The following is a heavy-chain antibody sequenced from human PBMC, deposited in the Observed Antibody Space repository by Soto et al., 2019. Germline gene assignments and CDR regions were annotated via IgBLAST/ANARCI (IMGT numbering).Heavy chain of an antibody. CDR2: ISSSSSTI. V-gene: IGHV3-48*02. Sequence: PGGSLRLSCAASGFTFSSYSMNWVRQAPGKGLEWVSYISSSSSTIYYADSVKGRFTISRDNAKNSLYLQMNCLRDEDTAVYYCARGTSHPDYWGQGTLVTVSS. J-gene: IGHJ4*02. D-gene: IGHD2-2*01. CDR3: ARGTSHPDY. CDR1: GFTFSSYS.